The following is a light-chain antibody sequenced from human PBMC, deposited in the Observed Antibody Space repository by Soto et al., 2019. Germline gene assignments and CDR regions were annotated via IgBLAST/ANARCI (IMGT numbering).Light chain of an antibody. CDR2: DAS. V-gene: IGKV1-5*01. CDR1: QSISSW. CDR3: QQYNSYPWT. J-gene: IGKJ1*01. Sequence: DIQMTQSPSTLSASVGERVTITCRASQSISSWLAWYQQKPGKTPKLLIYDASSLESGVPSSFSGSGSGTEFTLTISSLQPDDFATYYCQQYNSYPWTFGQGTKVEIK.